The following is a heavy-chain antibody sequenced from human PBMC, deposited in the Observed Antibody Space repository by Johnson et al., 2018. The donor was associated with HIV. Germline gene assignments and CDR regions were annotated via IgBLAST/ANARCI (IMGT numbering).Heavy chain of an antibody. CDR2: IFSVGNT. V-gene: IGHV3-66*02. CDR1: GITVNTNY. D-gene: IGHD5-18*01. CDR3: AKEQLRRAFDI. Sequence: MLLVESGGGLVQSGGSLRLSCAASGITVNTNYMSWVRRAPGKGLEWVSVIFSVGNTYYADSVKGRFTISRDNSKNMLYLQMNSLRPEDTAVYYCAKEQLRRAFDIWGQGTMVTVSS. J-gene: IGHJ3*02.